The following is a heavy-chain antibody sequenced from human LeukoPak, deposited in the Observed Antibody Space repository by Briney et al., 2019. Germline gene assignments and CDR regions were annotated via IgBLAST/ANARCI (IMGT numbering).Heavy chain of an antibody. J-gene: IGHJ4*02. CDR1: GFTFSSYS. CDR3: ARELRFLEWLPFDY. CDR2: ISSSSSTI. D-gene: IGHD3-3*01. V-gene: IGHV3-48*01. Sequence: PGGSLRLSCAASGFTFSSYSMNWVRQAPGKGLEWVSYISSSSSTIYYADSVKGRFTISRDNAKNSLYLQMNSLRAEDTAVYYCARELRFLEWLPFDYWAREPWSPSPQ.